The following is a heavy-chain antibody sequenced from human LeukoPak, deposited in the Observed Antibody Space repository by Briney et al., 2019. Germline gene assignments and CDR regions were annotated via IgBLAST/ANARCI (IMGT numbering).Heavy chain of an antibody. D-gene: IGHD3-10*01. V-gene: IGHV1-18*01. CDR3: ARYLWFGELSFGY. J-gene: IGHJ4*02. Sequence: GASVKVSCQASGYTFTRYGIRWVRQAPGQRLEWVGWISAYNGNTNYAQKLQGRVTMTTDTSTSTAYMELRSLRSDDTAVYYCARYLWFGELSFGYWGQGTLVTVSS. CDR1: GYTFTRYG. CDR2: ISAYNGNT.